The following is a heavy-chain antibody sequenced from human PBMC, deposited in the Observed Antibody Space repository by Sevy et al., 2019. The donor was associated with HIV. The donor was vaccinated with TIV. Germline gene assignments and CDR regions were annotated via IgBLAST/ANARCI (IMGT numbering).Heavy chain of an antibody. CDR1: XXXXSSXXYX. V-gene: IGHV4-30-4*08. CDR3: AXXXTEXXXSXVXXXX. J-gene: IGHJ4*02. CDR2: ISYTGNT. Sequence: SETLSLTXTXXXXXXSSXXYXXHXIRQXPGKGLEXIGYISYTGNTYYNPSLKSPVTISVDTSNNQFSLRLTSVTAADTAXYYCAXXXTEXXXSXVXXXXXGQGTPVTVSS.